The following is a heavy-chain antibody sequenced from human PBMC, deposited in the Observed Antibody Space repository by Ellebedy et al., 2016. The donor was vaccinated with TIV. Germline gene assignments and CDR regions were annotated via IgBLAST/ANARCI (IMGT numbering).Heavy chain of an antibody. CDR2: VSFYNGHT. J-gene: IGHJ2*01. CDR1: GDSFRTTG. Sequence: ASVKVSCKASGDSFRTTGITWVRQAPGQGLEWVGWVSFYNGHTKYAQSLQGRVTMTTDTSTRTAYLELRSLTSDDTAMYYCARGFCGGDCYLEELWYFDLWGRGTLVTVSS. D-gene: IGHD2-21*02. CDR3: ARGFCGGDCYLEELWYFDL. V-gene: IGHV1-18*01.